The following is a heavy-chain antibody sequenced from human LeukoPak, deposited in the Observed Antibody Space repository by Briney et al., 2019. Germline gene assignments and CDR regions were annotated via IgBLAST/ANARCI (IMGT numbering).Heavy chain of an antibody. J-gene: IGHJ6*02. V-gene: IGHV3-53*05. Sequence: GGSLRLSCAASGFTVSSNYMSWVRQAPGKGLEWVSVIYSGGSTYYADSVKGRFTISRDNSKNTLYLQMNSLRAEDTAVYYCARDYGDYKRYGMDVWGQGTTVTVSS. CDR2: IYSGGST. D-gene: IGHD4-17*01. CDR3: ARDYGDYKRYGMDV. CDR1: GFTVSSNY.